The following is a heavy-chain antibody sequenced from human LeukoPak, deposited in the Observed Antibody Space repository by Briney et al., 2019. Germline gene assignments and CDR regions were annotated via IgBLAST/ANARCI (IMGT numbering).Heavy chain of an antibody. V-gene: IGHV3-21*01. J-gene: IGHJ6*02. D-gene: IGHD6-19*01. CDR1: GFTFSSYA. CDR3: ARDSKSSWWLVPYNYYYYGMDV. Sequence: GGSLRLSCAASGFTFSSYAMSWVRQAPGKGLEWVSAISSSSSYIYYADSVKGRFTISRDNAKNSLYLQMNSLRAEDTAVYYCARDSKSSWWLVPYNYYYYGMDVWGQGTTVTVSS. CDR2: ISSSSSYI.